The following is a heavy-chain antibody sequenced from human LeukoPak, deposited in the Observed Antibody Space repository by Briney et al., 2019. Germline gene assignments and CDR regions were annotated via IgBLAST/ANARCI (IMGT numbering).Heavy chain of an antibody. J-gene: IGHJ4*02. CDR3: ARDKSGRDDGFDY. CDR1: GGSFSGYY. D-gene: IGHD3-3*01. Sequence: SETLSLTCAVYGGSFSGYYWSWIRQPPGKGLEWIGEINHSGSTNYNPSLKSRVTISVDKSKNQFSLKLSSVTAADTAVYYCARDKSGRDDGFDYWGQGTLVTVSS. V-gene: IGHV4-34*01. CDR2: INHSGST.